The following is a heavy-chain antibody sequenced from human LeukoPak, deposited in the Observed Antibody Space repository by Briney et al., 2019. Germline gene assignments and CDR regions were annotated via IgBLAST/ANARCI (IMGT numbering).Heavy chain of an antibody. CDR3: ARRGYSYGYKKLDY. J-gene: IGHJ4*02. Sequence: SETLSLTCAVYGGSFSGYYWSWIRQPPGKGLEWIGEINHSGSTNYNPSLKSRVTISVDTSKNQFSLKLSSVTAADTAVYYCARRGYSYGYKKLDYWGQGTLVTVSS. CDR1: GGSFSGYY. D-gene: IGHD5-18*01. CDR2: INHSGST. V-gene: IGHV4-34*01.